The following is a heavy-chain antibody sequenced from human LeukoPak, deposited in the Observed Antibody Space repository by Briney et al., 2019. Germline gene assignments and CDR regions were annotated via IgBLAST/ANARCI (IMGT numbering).Heavy chain of an antibody. Sequence: SVKVSCKASGGTFSSYAISWVRQAPGQGVEWMGRIIPILGIASYAQKFQGRVTITADKSTSTAYMELSSLRSEDTAVYYCATGYSYGLAGIPDWFDPWGQGTLVTVSS. CDR3: ATGYSYGLAGIPDWFDP. J-gene: IGHJ5*02. D-gene: IGHD5-18*01. V-gene: IGHV1-69*04. CDR1: GGTFSSYA. CDR2: IIPILGIA.